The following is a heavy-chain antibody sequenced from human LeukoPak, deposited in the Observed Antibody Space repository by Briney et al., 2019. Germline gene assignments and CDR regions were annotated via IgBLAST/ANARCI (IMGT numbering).Heavy chain of an antibody. J-gene: IGHJ4*01. CDR1: GFTFRSYG. V-gene: IGHV3-23*01. CDR3: ARGERHHFGVVTNFDY. D-gene: IGHD3-3*01. Sequence: GGSLRLSCAASGFTFRSYGMNWVRQAPGKGLEWVSAISGSGGTTYYADSVKGRFTISRDNSKNTLYLQMNSLRAEDTAVYYCARGERHHFGVVTNFDYWGHGTLVTVSS. CDR2: ISGSGGTT.